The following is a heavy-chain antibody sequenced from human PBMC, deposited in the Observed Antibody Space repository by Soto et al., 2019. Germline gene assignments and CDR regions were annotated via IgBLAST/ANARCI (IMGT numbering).Heavy chain of an antibody. Sequence: SETLSLTCTVSSGSISSGAYYWSWIRQQPGKGLEWIGYIYYSGSTCYNPSLKSRVTISVDTSKNQFSLKLSSVTAADTAVYYCARGTGTSFDYWGQGALVTVSS. J-gene: IGHJ4*02. D-gene: IGHD1-7*01. CDR3: ARGTGTSFDY. CDR2: IYYSGST. CDR1: SGSISSGAYY. V-gene: IGHV4-31*03.